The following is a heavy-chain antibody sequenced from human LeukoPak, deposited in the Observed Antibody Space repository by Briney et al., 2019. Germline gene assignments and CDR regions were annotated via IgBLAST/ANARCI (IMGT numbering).Heavy chain of an antibody. CDR2: TYYRSKWYN. D-gene: IGHD2-2*01. CDR1: GDSVSSNSAA. J-gene: IGHJ6*02. Sequence: SQTLSLTCAISGDSVSSNSAAWNWIRQSPSRGLEWLGSTYYRSKWYNDYAVSVKSRITINPDTSKNQFSLQLNSVTPEVTAVYYCARVFGDIVVVPAAPYYYYYYGMDVWGQGTTVTVSS. CDR3: ARVFGDIVVVPAAPYYYYYYGMDV. V-gene: IGHV6-1*01.